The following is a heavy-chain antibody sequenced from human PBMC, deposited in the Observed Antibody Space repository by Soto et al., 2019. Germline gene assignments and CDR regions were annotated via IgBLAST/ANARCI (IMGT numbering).Heavy chain of an antibody. J-gene: IGHJ4*02. CDR1: GFSFSTTGAG. CDR3: AYRRGGSSSGGNFDY. D-gene: IGHD2-15*01. CDR2: IFWNDAK. Sequence: QIALKESGPTLVKPSQTLTLTCTFSGFSFSTTGAGVGWIRQPPGKALEWLALIFWNDAKRYSPSLRSRLTIIKDTSKNQVVLTMTNVDPVDTATYYSAYRRGGSSSGGNFDYWGQGTPVTVYS. V-gene: IGHV2-5*01.